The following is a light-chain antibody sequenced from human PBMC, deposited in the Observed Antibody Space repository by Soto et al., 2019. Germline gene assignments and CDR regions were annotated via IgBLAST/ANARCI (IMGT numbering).Light chain of an antibody. Sequence: QSVLTQPLSASGAPGHSVTISCTGNSNDVGDYIYVSWYQQHPGKAPNVLISEVSKRPSGVPDRFSGSKSGNMASLTVSVLQAEDEADYYGSSYSGTNNLLIFGGGTHLTVL. CDR3: SSYSGTNNLLI. J-gene: IGLJ2*01. V-gene: IGLV2-8*01. CDR1: SNDVGDYIY. CDR2: EVS.